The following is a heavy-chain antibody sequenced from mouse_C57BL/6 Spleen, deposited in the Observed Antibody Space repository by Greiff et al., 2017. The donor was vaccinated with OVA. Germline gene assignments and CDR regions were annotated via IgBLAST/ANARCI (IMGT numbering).Heavy chain of an antibody. CDR3: ARGGTTVANYAMDY. Sequence: QVQLQQSGAELVRPGASVKLSCKASGYTFTDYYINWVKQRPGQGLEWIARIYPGSGNTYYNEKFKGKATLTAEKSSSTAYMQLSSLTSEDSAVYFCARGGTTVANYAMDYWGQGTSVTVSS. V-gene: IGHV1-76*01. CDR2: IYPGSGNT. CDR1: GYTFTDYY. J-gene: IGHJ4*01. D-gene: IGHD1-1*01.